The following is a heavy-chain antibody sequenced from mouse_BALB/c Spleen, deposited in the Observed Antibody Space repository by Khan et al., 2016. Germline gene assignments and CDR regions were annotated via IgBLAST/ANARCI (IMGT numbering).Heavy chain of an antibody. V-gene: IGHV9-3*02. CDR3: ARWGYDYAWFAY. J-gene: IGHJ3*01. CDR2: IDTNTGEP. CDR1: GYSFTNYG. D-gene: IGHD2-4*01. Sequence: QIQLVQSGPELKKPGETVKISCKASGYSFTNYGMNWVKQAPGKGLKWMGWIDTNTGEPTYAEEFKGRFAFSLETSAITAYLQINNLQNYDTARYYWARWGYDYAWFAYWGQGTLVTVSA.